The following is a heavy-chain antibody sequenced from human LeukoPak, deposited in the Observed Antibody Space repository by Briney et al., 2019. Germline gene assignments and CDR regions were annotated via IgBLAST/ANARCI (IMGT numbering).Heavy chain of an antibody. CDR2: ISWNSGSI. D-gene: IGHD1-26*01. V-gene: IGHV3-9*03. Sequence: PGGSLRLSCAASGFTFDDYAMHWVRHAPGKGLEWVSGISWNSGSIGYADSVKGRFTISRDNAKNSLYLQMNSLRAEDMALYYCAKGFWDDAFDIWGQGTMVTVSS. CDR1: GFTFDDYA. CDR3: AKGFWDDAFDI. J-gene: IGHJ3*02.